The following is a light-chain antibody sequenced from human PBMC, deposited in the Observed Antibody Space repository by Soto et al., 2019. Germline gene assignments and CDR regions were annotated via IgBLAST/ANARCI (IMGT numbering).Light chain of an antibody. CDR1: QSVFWERNKKNY. J-gene: IGKJ4*01. CDR2: RAS. CDR3: QQYYGFPLS. Sequence: DIAMTQSPDSLSVTLGERATINCKSSQSVFWERNKKNYLSWYQQKPGQPPKLLISRASARESGVPDRFSGTGSETDFTLTISSLQAEDAAIYYCQQYYGFPLSFGGGTKVEIK. V-gene: IGKV4-1*01.